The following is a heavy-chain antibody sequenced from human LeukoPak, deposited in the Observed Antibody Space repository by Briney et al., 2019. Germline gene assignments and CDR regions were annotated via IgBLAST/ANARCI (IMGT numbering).Heavy chain of an antibody. CDR1: GYTFTSYD. CDR2: MNPSGGHT. Sequence: ASVKVSCKASGYTFTSYDINWVRQATGQGPEWMGWMNPSGGHTNYAQSLQGRVTMTRNTSTSTAYMDLSSLRSEDTAAYYCTRRSVAGTFDYWGQGTLVTVSS. D-gene: IGHD6-19*01. V-gene: IGHV1-8*01. J-gene: IGHJ4*02. CDR3: TRRSVAGTFDY.